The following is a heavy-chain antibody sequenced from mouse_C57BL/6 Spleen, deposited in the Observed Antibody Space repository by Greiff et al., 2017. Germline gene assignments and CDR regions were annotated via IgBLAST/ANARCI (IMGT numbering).Heavy chain of an antibody. Sequence: SGAELVRPGASVTLSCKASGYTFTDYEMHWVKQTPVHGLEWIGAIDPETGGTAYNQKFKGKAILTADKSSSTAYMELRSLTSEDSAVYYCTRWGYYYGFDYWGQGTTLTVSS. V-gene: IGHV1-15*01. CDR2: IDPETGGT. J-gene: IGHJ2*01. CDR1: GYTFTDYE. CDR3: TRWGYYYGFDY. D-gene: IGHD1-1*01.